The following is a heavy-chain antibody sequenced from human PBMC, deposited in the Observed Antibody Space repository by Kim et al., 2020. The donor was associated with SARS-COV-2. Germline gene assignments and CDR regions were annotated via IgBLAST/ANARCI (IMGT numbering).Heavy chain of an antibody. CDR1: GGSISSYY. CDR3: AREVYCTNGVCHWFDP. Sequence: SETLSLTCTVSGGSISSYYWSWIRQPPGKGLEWIGYIYYSGSTNYNPSLKSRVTISVDTSKNQFSLKLSSVTAADTAVYYCAREVYCTNGVCHWFDPWGQGTLVTVSS. V-gene: IGHV4-59*13. J-gene: IGHJ5*02. D-gene: IGHD2-8*01. CDR2: IYYSGST.